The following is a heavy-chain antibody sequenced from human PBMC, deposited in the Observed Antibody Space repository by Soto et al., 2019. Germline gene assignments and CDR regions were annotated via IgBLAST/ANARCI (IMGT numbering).Heavy chain of an antibody. J-gene: IGHJ5*02. CDR3: ARGRVGASA. V-gene: IGHV3-7*05. D-gene: IGHD1-26*01. CDR2: IKPDGTEK. CDR1: GCPLSAYW. Sequence: GGSLRLSCAASGCPLSAYWMTWVRQAPGKGLEWVASIKPDGTEKYYVDSVKGRFTISRDSAEKSLYLQMDGLRAEDTAVYYCARGRVGASAWGQGILVTVSS.